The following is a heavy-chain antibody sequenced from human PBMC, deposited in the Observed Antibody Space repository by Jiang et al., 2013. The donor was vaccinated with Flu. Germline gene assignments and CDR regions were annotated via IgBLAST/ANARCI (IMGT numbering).Heavy chain of an antibody. CDR1: GYTFTSYG. J-gene: IGHJ4*02. CDR2: ISAYNGNT. V-gene: IGHV1-18*01. CDR3: AREGYGSGSYYNPYYFDY. D-gene: IGHD3-10*01. Sequence: GAEVKKPGASVKVSCKASGYTFTSYGISWVRQAPGQGLEWMGWISAYNGNTNYAQKLQGRVTMTTDTSTSTAYMELRSLRSDDTAVCYCAREGYGSGSYYNPYYFDYWGQGTLVTVSS.